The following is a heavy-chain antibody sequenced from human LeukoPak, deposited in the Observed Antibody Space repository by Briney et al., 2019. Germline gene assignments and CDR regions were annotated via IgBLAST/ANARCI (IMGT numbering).Heavy chain of an antibody. V-gene: IGHV3-30*03. D-gene: IGHD6-13*01. J-gene: IGHJ4*02. Sequence: GGSLRLSCAASGFTFSSYGMHWVRQAPGKGLEWVAVISYDGSNKYCADSVKGRFTISRDNSKNTLYLQMNSLRAEDTAVYYCASKSSSSSSFDYWGQGTLVTVSS. CDR3: ASKSSSSSSFDY. CDR1: GFTFSSYG. CDR2: ISYDGSNK.